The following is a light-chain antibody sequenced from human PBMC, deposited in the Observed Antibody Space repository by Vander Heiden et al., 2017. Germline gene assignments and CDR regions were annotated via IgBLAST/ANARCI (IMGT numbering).Light chain of an antibody. CDR1: TGAVTSGHF. CDR3: LLSYSGASGV. V-gene: IGLV7-46*01. J-gene: IGLJ3*02. CDR2: DTS. Sequence: AVVPQEPSLTVSPGGTVTLTCGSSTGAVTSGHFPYWFQQKPGQAPMILIYDTSNKHSWTPARFSGSLLGGNAAPTLSGAQPEDEAEYYCLLSYSGASGVFGGGTKLTVL.